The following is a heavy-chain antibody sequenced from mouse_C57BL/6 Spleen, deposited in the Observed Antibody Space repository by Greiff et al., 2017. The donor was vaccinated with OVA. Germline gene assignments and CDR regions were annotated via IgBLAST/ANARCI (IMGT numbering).Heavy chain of an antibody. D-gene: IGHD1-1*01. V-gene: IGHV1-59*01. CDR1: GYTFTSYW. Sequence: QVQLKQSGAELVRPGTSVKLSCKASGYTFTSYWMHWVKQRPGQGLEWIGVIDPSDSYTNYNQKFKGKATLTVDTSSSTAYMQLSSLTSEDSAVYYCARSTVVADYFDYWGQGTTLTVSS. CDR2: IDPSDSYT. CDR3: ARSTVVADYFDY. J-gene: IGHJ2*01.